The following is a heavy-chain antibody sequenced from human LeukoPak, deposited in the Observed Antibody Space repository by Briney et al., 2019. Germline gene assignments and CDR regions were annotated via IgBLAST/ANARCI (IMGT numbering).Heavy chain of an antibody. V-gene: IGHV5-51*01. CDR2: IYPNDSDT. Sequence: GESLKISCKGSGYKFSNYWIGWVRQMPGKGLEWMGIIYPNDSDTRYSSSFQGQVTISADKSINTAYLQWTGLRASDTAMYYCARLPIRPDTFDVWGQGTMVTVSS. CDR1: GYKFSNYW. D-gene: IGHD4-17*01. J-gene: IGHJ3*01. CDR3: ARLPIRPDTFDV.